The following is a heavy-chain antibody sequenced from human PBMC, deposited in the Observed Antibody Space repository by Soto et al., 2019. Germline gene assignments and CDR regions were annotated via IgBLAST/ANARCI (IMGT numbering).Heavy chain of an antibody. CDR1: GFTFSNYG. Sequence: QVQLVESGGGVVQPGRSLRLSCAASGFTFSNYGMHWVRQAPGKGLEWVAVIWYDGSNKYYADSVKGRFTISRDNSNNTLYLQMNSLRAEDTAVYYCARDPGGQQRPFDYWGQGTLVTVSS. V-gene: IGHV3-33*01. CDR3: ARDPGGQQRPFDY. J-gene: IGHJ4*02. CDR2: IWYDGSNK. D-gene: IGHD6-13*01.